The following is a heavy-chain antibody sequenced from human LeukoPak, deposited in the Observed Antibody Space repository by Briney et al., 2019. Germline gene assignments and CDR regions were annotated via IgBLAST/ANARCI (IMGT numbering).Heavy chain of an antibody. V-gene: IGHV3-48*03. Sequence: PGGSLRLSCAASGFTFSSYEMNWVRQAPGKGLEWVSYISSSGSAIYYADSVKGRFTISRDNAKNSLYLQMNSLRAEDTAIYYCARLTIVAVAGFDYWGQGTLVTVSS. CDR3: ARLTIVAVAGFDY. CDR2: ISSSGSAI. D-gene: IGHD6-19*01. CDR1: GFTFSSYE. J-gene: IGHJ4*02.